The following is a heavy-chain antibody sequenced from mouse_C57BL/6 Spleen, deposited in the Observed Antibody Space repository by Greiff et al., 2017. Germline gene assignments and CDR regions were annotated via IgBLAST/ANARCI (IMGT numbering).Heavy chain of an antibody. CDR3: ATGNYWFAY. Sequence: VQLQQPGAELVKPGASVKVSCKASGYTFTSYWMNWVKQRPGKGLEWIGQIYPGDGDTNYNGKFKGKATLTAYKTSSTAYMQLSSLTSEDSAVYFCATGNYWFAYWGQGTLVTVSA. D-gene: IGHD2-1*01. J-gene: IGHJ3*01. CDR2: IYPGDGDT. V-gene: IGHV1-80*01. CDR1: GYTFTSYW.